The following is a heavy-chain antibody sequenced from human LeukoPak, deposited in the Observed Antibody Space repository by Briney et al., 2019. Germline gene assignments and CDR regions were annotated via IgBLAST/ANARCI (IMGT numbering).Heavy chain of an antibody. CDR3: ARGPYGDYGLYNDY. V-gene: IGHV4-34*01. CDR1: GGSFSGYY. CDR2: INHSGST. Sequence: SETLSLTCVVYGGSFSGYYWSWIRQPPGKGLEWIGEINHSGSTNYNPSLKSRVTISVDTSKNQFSLKLSSVTAADTAVYYCARGPYGDYGLYNDYWGQGTLVTVSS. J-gene: IGHJ4*02. D-gene: IGHD4-17*01.